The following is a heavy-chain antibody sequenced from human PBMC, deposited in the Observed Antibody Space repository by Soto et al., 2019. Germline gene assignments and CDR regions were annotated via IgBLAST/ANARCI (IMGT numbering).Heavy chain of an antibody. D-gene: IGHD2-21*02. J-gene: IGHJ5*02. V-gene: IGHV2-5*02. CDR3: AHSLNCGGDCQNWFDP. CDR1: GFSLSTSGVG. CDR2: IYWDDDK. Sequence: QITLKESGPTLVKPTQTLTLTCTFSGFSLSTSGVGVGWIRQPPGKALEWLALIYWDDDKRYSPSLKSRLTITKDTSKNQVVLTMTNMDPVDTATYYCAHSLNCGGDCQNWFDPWGQGTLVTVSS.